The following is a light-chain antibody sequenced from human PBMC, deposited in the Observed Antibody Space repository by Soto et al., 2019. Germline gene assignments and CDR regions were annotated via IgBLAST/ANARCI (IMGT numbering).Light chain of an antibody. J-gene: IGKJ1*01. CDR3: QYWDDYSWT. V-gene: IGKV1-5*03. Sequence: DMQMTQSPSTLSASVGDRVTITCRASQSITVWLAWYQQKPGKAPKFLIYKASNLEGGVPSRFSGSGSGTEFTLAISGVQPDDFANYDCQYWDDYSWTFGQGTKVEVK. CDR1: QSITVW. CDR2: KAS.